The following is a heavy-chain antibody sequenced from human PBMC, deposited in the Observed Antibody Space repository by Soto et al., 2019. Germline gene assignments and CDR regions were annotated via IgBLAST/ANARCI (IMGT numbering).Heavy chain of an antibody. CDR2: IWYDGSNK. CDR1: GFTFSSYG. D-gene: IGHD3-22*01. Sequence: QVQLVESGGGVVQPGRSLRLSCAASGFTFSSYGMHWVRQAPGKGLEWVAVIWYDGSNKYYADSVKGRFTISRDNSKNTLYLQMNSLRPEDTAVYYCARTDSSGHYFDYWGQGTLVTVSS. V-gene: IGHV3-33*01. J-gene: IGHJ4*02. CDR3: ARTDSSGHYFDY.